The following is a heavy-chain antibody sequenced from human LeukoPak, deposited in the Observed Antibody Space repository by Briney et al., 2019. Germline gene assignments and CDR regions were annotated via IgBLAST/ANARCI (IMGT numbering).Heavy chain of an antibody. CDR2: IYPGDFDT. V-gene: IGHV5-51*01. D-gene: IGHD3-10*01. CDR1: GYSFTNYW. J-gene: IGHJ5*02. CDR3: ARHPDGSEGWFDP. Sequence: GESLKISCKGSGYSFTNYWIGWVRQMPGKGLEWMGIIYPGDFDTRYSPSFQGQVTISADKSISTAYLQWSSLEASDTAMYYCARHPDGSEGWFDPWGQGTLVTVSS.